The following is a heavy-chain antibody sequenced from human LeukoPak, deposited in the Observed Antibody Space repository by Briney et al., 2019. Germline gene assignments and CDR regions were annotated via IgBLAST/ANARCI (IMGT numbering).Heavy chain of an antibody. J-gene: IGHJ4*02. V-gene: IGHV3-66*01. D-gene: IGHD3-22*01. Sequence: PGGSLRLSCAASGLIVSSNYMSWVRQAPGKGLEWVSVIYSGGTTYYADSVKGRFTISRDNRKNTLYLQVNSLRAEDTAVYYCARTRTYSYDSSGHYYPTHFDYWGQGTLVTVSS. CDR1: GLIVSSNY. CDR2: IYSGGTT. CDR3: ARTRTYSYDSSGHYYPTHFDY.